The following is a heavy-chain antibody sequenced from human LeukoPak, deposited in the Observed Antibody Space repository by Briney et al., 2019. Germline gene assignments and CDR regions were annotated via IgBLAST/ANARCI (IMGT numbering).Heavy chain of an antibody. D-gene: IGHD1-26*01. CDR1: GFTFSSYS. J-gene: IGHJ3*02. CDR3: AREMGWDAFDI. Sequence: GGSLRLSCAASGFTFSSYSMNWVRQAPGKGLEWVAVISDDGSNKHYADSVKGRFTVSRDNAKNSLYLQMNSLRAEDTAVYYCAREMGWDAFDIWGQGTMVTVSS. CDR2: ISDDGSNK. V-gene: IGHV3-30*03.